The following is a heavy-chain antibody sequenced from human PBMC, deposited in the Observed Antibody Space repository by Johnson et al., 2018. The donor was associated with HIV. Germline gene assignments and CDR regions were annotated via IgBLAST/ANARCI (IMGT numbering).Heavy chain of an antibody. Sequence: VQLVESGGGLVQPGGSLRLSCTASGFTVSKNYMSWVRQAPGKGLEWVSVIYSGGSTHYVDSVKGRLTISRDNAKNSLFLQMNSLRAEDTAVYYCARDSTPWGDDYVDYAFDIWGQGTVVTVSS. D-gene: IGHD4-17*01. CDR3: ARDSTPWGDDYVDYAFDI. V-gene: IGHV3-66*01. CDR2: IYSGGST. J-gene: IGHJ3*02. CDR1: GFTVSKNY.